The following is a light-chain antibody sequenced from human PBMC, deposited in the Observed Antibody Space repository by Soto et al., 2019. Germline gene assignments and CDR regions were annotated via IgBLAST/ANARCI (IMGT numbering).Light chain of an antibody. V-gene: IGKV1-27*01. CDR1: QDINNY. CDR2: AAS. CDR3: QKYNSLPLT. Sequence: DIQMTQSPSSLSASVGDRVTITCRASQDINNYLAWYQQKPGKAPKLLIYAASTLQSGVPSRFSGSGSETDFTLTISSLQPEDVATYYCQKYNSLPLTFGGGTQVEIK. J-gene: IGKJ4*01.